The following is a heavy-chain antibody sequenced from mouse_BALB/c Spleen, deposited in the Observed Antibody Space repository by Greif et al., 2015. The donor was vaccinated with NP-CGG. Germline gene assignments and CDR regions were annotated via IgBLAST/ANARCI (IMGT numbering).Heavy chain of an antibody. CDR3: ARDNYGSSLLFAY. D-gene: IGHD1-1*01. CDR1: GYTFTSYW. V-gene: IGHV1-7*01. J-gene: IGHJ3*01. Sequence: VQLQQSGAELAKPGASVKMSCKASGYTFTSYWMHWVKQRPGQGLEWIGYINPSTGYTEYNQKFKDKATLTADKSSSTAYMQLSSLTSEDSAVYYCARDNYGSSLLFAYWGQGTLVTVSA. CDR2: INPSTGYT.